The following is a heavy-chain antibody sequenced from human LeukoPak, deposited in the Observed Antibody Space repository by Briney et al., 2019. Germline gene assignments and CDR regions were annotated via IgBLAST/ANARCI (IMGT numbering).Heavy chain of an antibody. CDR3: ASDILTRYYGAYFDY. J-gene: IGHJ4*02. D-gene: IGHD3-9*01. CDR1: GFSFSTYA. CDR2: ISGIGGSA. Sequence: GGSLRLSCAASGFSFSTYAMSWVRQAPGKGLEWVSGISGIGGSAYYADSLKGRCTISRDNPKNTLYLQMNSLRAEDTALYYCASDILTRYYGAYFDYWGQGTLVTGSS. V-gene: IGHV3-23*01.